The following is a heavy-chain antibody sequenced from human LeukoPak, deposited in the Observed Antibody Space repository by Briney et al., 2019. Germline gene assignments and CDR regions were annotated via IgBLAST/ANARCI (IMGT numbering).Heavy chain of an antibody. Sequence: SETLSLTCAVSGGSISSFYWSWIRQPPGKGLEWIGYVFYTGDTNSNPSLKSRVTMSLDTSKNQLSLRLTSVTAADTAVYYCARHPFATPFDHWGRGTLVTVSS. CDR3: ARHPFATPFDH. CDR1: GGSISSFY. V-gene: IGHV4-59*08. D-gene: IGHD2-15*01. CDR2: VFYTGDT. J-gene: IGHJ4*02.